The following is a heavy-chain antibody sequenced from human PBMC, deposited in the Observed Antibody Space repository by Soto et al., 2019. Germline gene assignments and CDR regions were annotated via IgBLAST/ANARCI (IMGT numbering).Heavy chain of an antibody. D-gene: IGHD2-15*01. V-gene: IGHV4-31*03. J-gene: IGHJ3*02. CDR3: ARAGDIVVVVAAPDAFDI. CDR2: IYYSGST. Sequence: PSETLSLTCTVSGGSISSGGYYWSWIRQHPGKGLEWIGYIYYSGSTYYNPSLKSRVTISVDTSKNHFSLKLSSVTAADTAVYYCARAGDIVVVVAAPDAFDIWGQGTMVTVSS. CDR1: GGSISSGGYY.